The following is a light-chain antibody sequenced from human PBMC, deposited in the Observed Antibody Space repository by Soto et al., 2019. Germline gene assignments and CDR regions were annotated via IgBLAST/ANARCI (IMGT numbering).Light chain of an antibody. Sequence: DIQMTQSPSSLSASVGDRVTITCRASQSISSYLNWYQQKPGKAPKLLIYAASSLQSGDPSRFRGSGSGTDFTLTISSLQPEDFATYYSQQIYRTPFTFCPGTKVDIK. CDR3: QQIYRTPFT. CDR1: QSISSY. V-gene: IGKV1-39*01. J-gene: IGKJ3*01. CDR2: AAS.